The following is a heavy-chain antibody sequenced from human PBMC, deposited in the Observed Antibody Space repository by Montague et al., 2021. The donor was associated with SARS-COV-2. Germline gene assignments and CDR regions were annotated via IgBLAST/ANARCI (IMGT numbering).Heavy chain of an antibody. CDR1: GASISSSY. CDR3: ARDGGRLYTYGSLDY. Sequence: SETLSLTCTVSGASISSSYWGWIRQTAGKGLEWIGRIYTSGSPKYNPSLKSRVTMPLDTSKNQFSLKVNSVTVADTAMYFCARDGGRLYTYGSLDYWGQGILVTVSS. J-gene: IGHJ4*02. V-gene: IGHV4-4*07. CDR2: IYTSGSP. D-gene: IGHD5-18*01.